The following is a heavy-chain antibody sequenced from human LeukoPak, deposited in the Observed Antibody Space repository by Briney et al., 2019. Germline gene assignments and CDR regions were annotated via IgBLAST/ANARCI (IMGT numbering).Heavy chain of an antibody. CDR2: ILYDGSQK. CDR1: GFSFSDYS. Sequence: GGSLRLSCEASGFSFSDYSTHWVRQGPGKGLEWVAFILYDGSQKYYADSVKGRFTVSRDNSKNTVYLQMNSLRTGDTAVYYCVKDQAGGWGQGTLVTVSS. V-gene: IGHV3-30*02. CDR3: VKDQAGG. D-gene: IGHD6-19*01. J-gene: IGHJ4*02.